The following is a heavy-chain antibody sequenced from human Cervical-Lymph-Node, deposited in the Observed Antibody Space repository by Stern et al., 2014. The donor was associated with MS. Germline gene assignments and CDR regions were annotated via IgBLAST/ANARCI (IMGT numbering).Heavy chain of an antibody. Sequence: VQLVESGGGVVQPGRSLRLSCAASGFTFSSYGMHWVRQAPGKGLEWVAVISYDGSNKYYADSVKGRFTISRDNSKNTLYLQMNSRRAEDTAVYYCAKDQGYYDSSGSGDYWGQGTLVTVSS. CDR1: GFTFSSYG. J-gene: IGHJ4*02. CDR2: ISYDGSNK. V-gene: IGHV3-30*18. D-gene: IGHD3-22*01. CDR3: AKDQGYYDSSGSGDY.